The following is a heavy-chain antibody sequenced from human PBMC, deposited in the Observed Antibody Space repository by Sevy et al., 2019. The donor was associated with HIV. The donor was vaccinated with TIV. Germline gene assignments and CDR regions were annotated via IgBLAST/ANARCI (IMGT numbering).Heavy chain of an antibody. CDR3: ARDRFYYGSGSYSPYYYYYGMDV. V-gene: IGHV4-34*01. CDR2: INHSGRT. J-gene: IGHJ6*02. Sequence: SETLSLTCAVYGGSFSGYYWSWIRQPPGKGLEWIGEINHSGRTNYNPSLKSRVTISVDTSKNQFSLKLSSVTAADTAVYYCARDRFYYGSGSYSPYYYYYGMDVWGQGTTVTVSS. CDR1: GGSFSGYY. D-gene: IGHD3-10*01.